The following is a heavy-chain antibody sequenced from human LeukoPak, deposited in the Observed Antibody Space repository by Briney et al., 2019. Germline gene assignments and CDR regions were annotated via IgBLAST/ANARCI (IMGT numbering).Heavy chain of an antibody. CDR1: GGSLGGYY. V-gene: IGHV4-34*01. CDR2: SNHSGNP. D-gene: IGHD5-24*01. J-gene: IGHJ4*02. CDR3: ASLGDGYNY. Sequence: PSETPSLTCAVQGGSLGGYYRGWIRRPPGRGRELIGESNHSGNPNHNPSLKSRVTISVDPSKHQFSLKLSSVTAADTAVYYCASLGDGYNYWGQGTLVTVSS.